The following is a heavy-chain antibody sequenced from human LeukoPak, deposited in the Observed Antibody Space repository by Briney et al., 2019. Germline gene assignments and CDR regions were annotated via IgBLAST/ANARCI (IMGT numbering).Heavy chain of an antibody. J-gene: IGHJ4*02. CDR2: ISGSGGST. Sequence: PGGSLRLSCAASGFTFSSYAMSWVRQAPGKGLEWVSGISGSGGSTYADSVEGRFTISRDNSKNTLYLQMNSLRAEDTAIYYCLGYCSGGRCYSGGHWGQGTLVTVSS. V-gene: IGHV3-23*01. D-gene: IGHD2-15*01. CDR1: GFTFSSYA. CDR3: LGYCSGGRCYSGGH.